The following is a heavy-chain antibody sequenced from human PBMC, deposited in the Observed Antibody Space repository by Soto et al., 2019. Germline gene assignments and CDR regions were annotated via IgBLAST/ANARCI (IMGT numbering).Heavy chain of an antibody. D-gene: IGHD6-19*01. CDR1: GGSISSYY. CDR3: ARTIAVAGTGWFEP. Sequence: SETLSLTCTVSGGSISSYYWSWIRQPPGKGLEWIGYIYYSGSTNYNPSLKSRVTISVDTSKNQFSLKLSSVTAADTAVYYCARTIAVAGTGWFEPWGQGTLVTVS. CDR2: IYYSGST. V-gene: IGHV4-59*01. J-gene: IGHJ5*02.